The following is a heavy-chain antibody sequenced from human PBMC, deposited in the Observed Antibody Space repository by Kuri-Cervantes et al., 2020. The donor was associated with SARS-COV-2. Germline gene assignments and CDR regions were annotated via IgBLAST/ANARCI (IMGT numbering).Heavy chain of an antibody. J-gene: IGHJ4*02. CDR2: ISSNGNT. Sequence: GSLRLSCTVSGGSISSFTYYWDWIRQPPGKGLEWVGSISSNGNTYYNPSLKSRVTISVDTSKNQFSLKLSSVTAADTAVYYCASVYSSSSPDFDYWGQGTLVTVSS. CDR3: ASVYSSSSPDFDY. CDR1: GGSISSFTYY. V-gene: IGHV4-39*07. D-gene: IGHD6-6*01.